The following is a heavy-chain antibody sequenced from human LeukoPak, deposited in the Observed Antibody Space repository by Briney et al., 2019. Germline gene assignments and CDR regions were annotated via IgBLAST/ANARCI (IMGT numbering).Heavy chain of an antibody. Sequence: PGGSLRLSCTASGFTFSSYAMYWVRQAPGKGLEWVSGIFGSGGSAHYADSVKGRFTISRDISQNTVYLKMNSLRAEDTAVYYCGKTTTGYSSGRNPAWPVDYWGQGTLVTVSS. CDR1: GFTFSSYA. J-gene: IGHJ4*02. CDR2: IFGSGGSA. D-gene: IGHD6-19*01. V-gene: IGHV3-23*01. CDR3: GKTTTGYSSGRNPAWPVDY.